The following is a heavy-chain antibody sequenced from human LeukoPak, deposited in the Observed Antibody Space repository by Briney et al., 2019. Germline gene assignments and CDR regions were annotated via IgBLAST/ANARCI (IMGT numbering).Heavy chain of an antibody. Sequence: GGSLRLSCAASGFTFSSYGMHWVRQAPGKGLEWVAFIRYDGSNKYYADSVKGRFTISRDNSKNTLYLQMNSLRAEDTAVYYCAKGMITFGGVIVTPLLLDYWGQGTLVTVSS. CDR3: AKGMITFGGVIVTPLLLDY. D-gene: IGHD3-16*02. V-gene: IGHV3-30*02. CDR1: GFTFSSYG. CDR2: IRYDGSNK. J-gene: IGHJ4*02.